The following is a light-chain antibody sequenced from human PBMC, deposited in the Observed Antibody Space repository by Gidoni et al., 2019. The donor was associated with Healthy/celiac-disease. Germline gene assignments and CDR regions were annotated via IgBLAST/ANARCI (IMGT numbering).Light chain of an antibody. CDR1: QGIRSW. J-gene: IGKJ1*01. V-gene: IGKV1-12*01. CDR3: QQANSFLTWT. Sequence: IQMTQSPSSVSASVGDRVTITCRASQGIRSWLAWYQQKPGKAPKLLIYAASSLQSGVPSRFSGSGSGTDFTLTISSLQPEDFATYYCQQANSFLTWTFGQETKVEIK. CDR2: AAS.